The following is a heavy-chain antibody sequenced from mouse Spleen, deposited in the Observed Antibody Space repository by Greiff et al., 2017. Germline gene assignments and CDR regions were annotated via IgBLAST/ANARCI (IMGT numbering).Heavy chain of an antibody. CDR3: VRQDYYGSSYLYYAMDY. CDR2: IRSKSNNYAT. V-gene: IGHV10-1*01. Sequence: EVQLQESGGGLVQPKGSLKLSCAASGFSFNTYAMNWVRQAPGKGLEWVARIRSKSNNYATYYADSVKDRFTISRDDSESMLYLQMNNLKTEDTAMYYCVRQDYYGSSYLYYAMDYWGQGTSVTVSS. CDR1: GFSFNTYA. J-gene: IGHJ4*01. D-gene: IGHD1-1*01.